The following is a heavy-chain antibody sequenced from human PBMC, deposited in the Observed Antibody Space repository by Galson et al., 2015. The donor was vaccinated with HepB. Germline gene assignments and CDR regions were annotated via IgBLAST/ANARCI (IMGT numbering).Heavy chain of an antibody. CDR3: ARDSIDSSGSVRGGFDY. CDR2: IYYSGST. CDR1: GGSISSYY. J-gene: IGHJ4*02. V-gene: IGHV4-59*01. D-gene: IGHD6-19*01. Sequence: LSLTCTVSGGSISSYYWSWIRQPPGKGLEWIGYIYYSGSTNYNPSLKSRVTISVDTSKNQFSLKLSSVTAADTAVYYCARDSIDSSGSVRGGFDYWGQGTLVTVSS.